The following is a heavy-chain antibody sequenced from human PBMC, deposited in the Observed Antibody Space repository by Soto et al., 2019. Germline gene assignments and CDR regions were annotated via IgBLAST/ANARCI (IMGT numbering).Heavy chain of an antibody. D-gene: IGHD2-15*01. Sequence: QVQLVQSGSEVKKPGSSVKVSCKSSGGTFSDFTLSWLRQAPGRGLEWMGGIIPMIGATNNEQKLKGRLTITADKSTGTVYMELNSLRSDDTAVYYCARYWSAGTLYGAFDIWGQGPEVTVSP. J-gene: IGHJ3*02. CDR1: GGTFSDFT. CDR2: IIPMIGAT. V-gene: IGHV1-69*06. CDR3: ARYWSAGTLYGAFDI.